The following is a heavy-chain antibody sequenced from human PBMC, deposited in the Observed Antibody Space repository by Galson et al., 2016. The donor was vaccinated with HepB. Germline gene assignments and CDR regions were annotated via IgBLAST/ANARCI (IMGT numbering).Heavy chain of an antibody. Sequence: SVKVSCKASGGTFSSFAMSWVRQAPGQGLEWMGGIIPIFGTSNYAQKFQGRVTITADEATTTVYMELNSLRSEDTAVYYCARGHIAARPWFDPWGQGTLVTVSS. J-gene: IGHJ5*02. V-gene: IGHV1-69*13. D-gene: IGHD6-6*01. CDR3: ARGHIAARPWFDP. CDR2: IIPIFGTS. CDR1: GGTFSSFA.